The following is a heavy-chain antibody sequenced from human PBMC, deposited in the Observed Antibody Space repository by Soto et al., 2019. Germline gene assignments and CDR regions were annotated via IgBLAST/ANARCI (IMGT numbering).Heavy chain of an antibody. D-gene: IGHD3-3*01. CDR2: IYYSGST. CDR3: ARHLGGNTYYDFWSGYYPPGYYYYYMDV. V-gene: IGHV4-59*08. J-gene: IGHJ6*03. CDR1: GGSISSYY. Sequence: PSETLSLTCTVSGGSISSYYWSWIRQPPGKGLEWIGYIYYSGSTNYNPSLKSRVTISVDTSKDQFSLKLSSVTAADTAMYYCARHLGGNTYYDFWSGYYPPGYYYYYMDVWGKGTTVIVSS.